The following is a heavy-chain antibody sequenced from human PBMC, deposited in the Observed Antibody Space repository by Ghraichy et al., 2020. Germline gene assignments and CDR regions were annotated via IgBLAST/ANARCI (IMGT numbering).Heavy chain of an antibody. J-gene: IGHJ4*02. CDR1: EFTISSYD. CDR2: INVGGDNT. CDR3: ARRAANWGLFDF. Sequence: GGSLRLSCVASEFTISSYDMNWVRQAPGKGLEWVSTINVGGDNTWYADSVKGRFTIFRDDSKSTLYLQMYSLRADDTAVYYCARRAANWGLFDFWGQGTLVTVSS. D-gene: IGHD7-27*01. V-gene: IGHV3-23*01.